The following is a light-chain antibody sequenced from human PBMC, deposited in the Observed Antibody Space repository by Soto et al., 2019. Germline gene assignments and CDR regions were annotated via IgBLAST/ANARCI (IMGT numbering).Light chain of an antibody. CDR1: QDITNY. CDR2: DAS. CDR3: QQYDNLLL. J-gene: IGKJ5*01. V-gene: IGKV1-33*01. Sequence: DIQMTQSPSSLSASVGDRVTITCQASQDITNYLNWYHQKPGKAPKFLIYDASNLETGVPSRFSGSGSGTNFIFTISSLQTEYFATYSCQQYDNLLLFGQGTRLEIK.